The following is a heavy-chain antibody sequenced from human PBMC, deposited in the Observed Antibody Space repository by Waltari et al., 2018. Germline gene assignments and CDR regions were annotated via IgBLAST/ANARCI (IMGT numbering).Heavy chain of an antibody. V-gene: IGHV3-30*18. Sequence: QFQLVESGGGVVQPGRSLRLSCAASGFIFGNLNLHWVRQTPGQGLQWVAAISHDGSNKDYADSVKSRFTVSRDNSNNTLYLQINSLRADDTGIYFCVKYSGFDYFFDYWGQGTLVTVSS. CDR2: ISHDGSNK. J-gene: IGHJ4*02. CDR1: GFIFGNLN. D-gene: IGHD5-12*01. CDR3: VKYSGFDYFFDY.